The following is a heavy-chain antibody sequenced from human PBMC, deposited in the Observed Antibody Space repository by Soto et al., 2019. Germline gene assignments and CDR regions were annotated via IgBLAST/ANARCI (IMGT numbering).Heavy chain of an antibody. Sequence: EVPLVESGGGLVQPGRSLRLSCAASGFTFDDYAMHWVRQALGKGLEWVSGISWNSGSIGYADSVKGRFTISRDNAKNSLYLQMNSLRAEDTALYYCAKDRGIAAAGTGDWYFDYWGQGTLVTVSS. CDR3: AKDRGIAAAGTGDWYFDY. CDR1: GFTFDDYA. CDR2: ISWNSGSI. V-gene: IGHV3-9*01. J-gene: IGHJ4*02. D-gene: IGHD6-13*01.